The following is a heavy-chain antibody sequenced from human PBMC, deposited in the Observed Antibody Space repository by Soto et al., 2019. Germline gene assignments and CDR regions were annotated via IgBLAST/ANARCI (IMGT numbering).Heavy chain of an antibody. V-gene: IGHV1-3*01. D-gene: IGHD6-13*01. CDR2: INAGNGNT. CDR1: GYTFTSYA. CDR3: ARDRRIAAAYFDY. Sequence: GASVKVSCKASGYTFTSYAMHWVRQAPGQRLEWMGWINAGNGNTKYSQKFQGRVTITRDTSASTAYMELSSLRSEDTAVYYCARDRRIAAAYFDYWGQGTLVTVSS. J-gene: IGHJ4*02.